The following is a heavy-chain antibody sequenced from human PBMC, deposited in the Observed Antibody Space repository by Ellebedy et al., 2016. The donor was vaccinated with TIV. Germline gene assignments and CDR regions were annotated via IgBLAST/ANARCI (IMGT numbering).Heavy chain of an antibody. CDR3: ARGFFPVSSYFDC. CDR1: GGSISSGGSS. Sequence: MPSETLSLTCAVSGGSISSGGSSWNWIRQPPGKGLEWIGYLYHSGSTFYNPSRRSRLTISVDRSKNQFSLTLTSVTAADTPVYYCARGFFPVSSYFDCWGQGALVTVSS. D-gene: IGHD3-3*01. J-gene: IGHJ4*02. V-gene: IGHV4-30-2*01. CDR2: LYHSGST.